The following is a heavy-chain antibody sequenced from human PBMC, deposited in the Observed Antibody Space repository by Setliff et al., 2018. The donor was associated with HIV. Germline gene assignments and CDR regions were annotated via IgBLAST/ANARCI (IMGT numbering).Heavy chain of an antibody. CDR1: GFTFSSYW. D-gene: IGHD3-22*01. V-gene: IGHV3-30*03. CDR3: AGWKGDYYDSSGTNGY. CDR2: ISYDGSNK. Sequence: PGGSLRLSCAASGFTFSSYWMSWVRQAPGKGLEWVADISYDGSNKYYADPVKGRFTISRDDSKHTAYLQMNSLKTEDTAVYYCAGWKGDYYDSSGTNGYWGQGTLVTVSS. J-gene: IGHJ4*02.